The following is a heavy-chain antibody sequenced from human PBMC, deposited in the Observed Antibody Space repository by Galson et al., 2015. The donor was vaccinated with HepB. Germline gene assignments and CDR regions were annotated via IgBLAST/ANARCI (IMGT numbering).Heavy chain of an antibody. CDR2: IYHSGST. CDR3: ARLSIAARRGGSV. D-gene: IGHD6-6*01. Sequence: SETLSLTCAVSGGSISSSNWWSWVRQPPGKGLEWIGEIYHSGSTNYNPSLKSRVTISVDTSKNQFSLKLSSVTAADTAVYYCARLSIAARRGGSVWGQGTLVTVSS. V-gene: IGHV4-4*02. J-gene: IGHJ4*02. CDR1: GGSISSSNW.